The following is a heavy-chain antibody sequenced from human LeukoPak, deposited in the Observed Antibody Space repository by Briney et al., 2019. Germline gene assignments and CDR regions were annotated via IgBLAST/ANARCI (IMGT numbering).Heavy chain of an antibody. V-gene: IGHV4-4*02. Sequence: SETLSLTCAVSGDSISSSNWWSWVRQPPGKGLEWIGEIYHSGNTNYNPALQSRVTISLDKSKNQFSLKLSSVTAADTAVYYCAGPGGLDAFDIWGQGTMVTVSS. CDR3: AGPGGLDAFDI. D-gene: IGHD3-10*01. J-gene: IGHJ3*02. CDR1: GDSISSSNW. CDR2: IYHSGNT.